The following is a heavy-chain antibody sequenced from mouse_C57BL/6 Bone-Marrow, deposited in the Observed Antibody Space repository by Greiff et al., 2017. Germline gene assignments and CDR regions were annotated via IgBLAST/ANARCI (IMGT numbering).Heavy chain of an antibody. Sequence: VQLQQPGAELVKPGASVKMSCKASGYTFTSYWITWVKQRPGQGLEWIGDIYPGSGSTNYNEKFKSKATLTVDTSSSTAYMQLSSLTSEDSAVYYCAREGLQLRLSWFAYWGQGTLVTVSA. CDR2: IYPGSGST. CDR3: AREGLQLRLSWFAY. V-gene: IGHV1-55*01. D-gene: IGHD3-2*02. J-gene: IGHJ3*01. CDR1: GYTFTSYW.